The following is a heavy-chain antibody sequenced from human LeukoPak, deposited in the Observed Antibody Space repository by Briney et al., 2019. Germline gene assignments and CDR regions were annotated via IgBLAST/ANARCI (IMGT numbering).Heavy chain of an antibody. CDR1: GFTFNIYW. CDR2: INQDGSEK. D-gene: IGHD3-22*01. Sequence: GESLRLSCAASGFTFNIYWMSWVRKTPGKGLEWGANINQDGSEKYYVDSVKGRFTISRDNARNSLYLQMNSLRTEDTSVYYCARVTSSGYFQHYFDYWGQGTLVTVSS. V-gene: IGHV3-7*01. J-gene: IGHJ4*02. CDR3: ARVTSSGYFQHYFDY.